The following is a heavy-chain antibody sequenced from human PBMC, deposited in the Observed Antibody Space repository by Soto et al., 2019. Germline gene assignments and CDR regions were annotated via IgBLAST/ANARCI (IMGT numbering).Heavy chain of an antibody. D-gene: IGHD6-6*01. Sequence: GGSLRLSCAASGFTFDDYAMHWVRQAPGKGLEWVSLISWDGGSTYYADSVKDRFTISRDTSKNSLYLQMNSLRAEDTALYYCAKGPAGSLVDYYYYGMDVWGQGTTVTVSS. CDR1: GFTFDDYA. J-gene: IGHJ6*02. V-gene: IGHV3-43D*04. CDR3: AKGPAGSLVDYYYYGMDV. CDR2: ISWDGGST.